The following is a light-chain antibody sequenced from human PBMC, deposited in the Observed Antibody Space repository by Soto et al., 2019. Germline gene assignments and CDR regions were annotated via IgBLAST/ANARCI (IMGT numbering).Light chain of an antibody. J-gene: IGKJ5*01. CDR3: QQYKSWPPIT. CDR1: HSLNTD. CDR2: GAS. V-gene: IGKV3-15*01. Sequence: EIVMTQSPATLSVSPGERATLSCRASHSLNTDLAWYQQKPGQAPRLLLYGASTRATGVPPRFSGGGSGTEFTLTISSLQSEDSAIYYCQQYKSWPPITFGQGTRLEIK.